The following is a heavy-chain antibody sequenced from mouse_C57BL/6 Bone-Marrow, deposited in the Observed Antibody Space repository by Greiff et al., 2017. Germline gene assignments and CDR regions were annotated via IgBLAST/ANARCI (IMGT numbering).Heavy chain of an antibody. D-gene: IGHD2-1*01. Sequence: VQLQQSGAELGRPGASVKLSCQASGYTFTDYYINWVKQRPGQGLEWIARIYPGSGNTYYNEKFKGKAPLTAEKSSSTAYMQLSSLTSEDSAVYFCARGNGNYVGVWFAYWGQGTLVTVSA. CDR3: ARGNGNYVGVWFAY. V-gene: IGHV1-76*01. J-gene: IGHJ3*01. CDR1: GYTFTDYY. CDR2: IYPGSGNT.